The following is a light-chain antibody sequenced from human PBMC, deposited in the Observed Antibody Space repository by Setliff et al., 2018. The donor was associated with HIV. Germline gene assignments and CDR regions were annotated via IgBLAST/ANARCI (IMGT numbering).Light chain of an antibody. J-gene: IGLJ1*01. CDR2: DVT. Sequence: QSALTQPRSVSGSPGQSVTISCTGTSSDVGIYNYVSWYQQHPGKAPQLMIYDVTKRPSGVPDRFSGSKSGNTASLTISGLQAEDEADYYCCSYAGTTPYAFGTGTKVTVL. CDR1: SSDVGIYNY. CDR3: CSYAGTTPYA. V-gene: IGLV2-11*01.